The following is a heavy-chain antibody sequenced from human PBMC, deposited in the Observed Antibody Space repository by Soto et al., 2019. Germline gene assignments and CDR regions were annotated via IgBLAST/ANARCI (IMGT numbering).Heavy chain of an antibody. D-gene: IGHD3-3*01. Sequence: SETLSLACTVSGGAIISYYWTWFRPPAGKGLEWIGRIYSSGSTKYNPSLQSRVTMSLDTSKNQFSLRLTSVTAADTAVYYCARGQRFSDWFDPWGQGTLVTVS. CDR1: GGAIISYY. CDR2: IYSSGST. J-gene: IGHJ5*02. V-gene: IGHV4-4*07. CDR3: ARGQRFSDWFDP.